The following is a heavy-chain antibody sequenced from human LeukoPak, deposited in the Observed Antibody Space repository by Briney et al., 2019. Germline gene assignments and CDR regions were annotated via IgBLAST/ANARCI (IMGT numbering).Heavy chain of an antibody. CDR3: ARFSGREYFDY. J-gene: IGHJ4*02. D-gene: IGHD3-10*01. V-gene: IGHV1-46*01. CDR1: GYTFTNYY. Sequence: ASVKVSCKASGYTFTNYYMHWVRQAPGQGLEWMGIINPSGGSTNYAQKFQGRVTMTRDMSMSTVYMELSSLRSEDTAVFYCARFSGREYFDYWGQGTLVTVSS. CDR2: INPSGGST.